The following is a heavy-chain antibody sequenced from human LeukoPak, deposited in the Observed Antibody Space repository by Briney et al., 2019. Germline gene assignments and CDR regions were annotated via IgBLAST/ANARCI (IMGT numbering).Heavy chain of an antibody. J-gene: IGHJ3*01. CDR2: VNPSLDCK. CDR1: GFSFRTYS. CDR3: TRDRDYYDSRSFSPDAFDV. D-gene: IGHD3-22*01. Sequence: PGGALRLSCAASGFSFRTYSMNWVRQTPGKGLEWVSSVNPSLDCKYYADSVRGRFTISRDNAKNSLFLQMNSLRAEDTAVYYCTRDRDYYDSRSFSPDAFDVWGQGAMVTVSS. V-gene: IGHV3-21*01.